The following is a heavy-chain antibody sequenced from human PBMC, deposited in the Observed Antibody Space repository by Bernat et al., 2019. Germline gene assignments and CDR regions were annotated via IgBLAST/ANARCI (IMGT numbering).Heavy chain of an antibody. Sequence: EAQLLESGGGLVESGGSLRLSCAASGFTFSLYAMAWVRQAPGKGLEWVSAISGSGITTYYADSVKGRFTVSRDNSRNTVYLEMSSLTAEDTALYYCAKDEESSGRDHDAFDIWGHGTMVTVSS. D-gene: IGHD6-19*01. J-gene: IGHJ3*02. CDR2: ISGSGITT. CDR3: AKDEESSGRDHDAFDI. CDR1: GFTFSLYA. V-gene: IGHV3-23*01.